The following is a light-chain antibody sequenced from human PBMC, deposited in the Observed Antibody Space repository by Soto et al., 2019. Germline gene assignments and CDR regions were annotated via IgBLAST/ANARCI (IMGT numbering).Light chain of an antibody. CDR1: QRLLHTNGFNY. V-gene: IGKV2-28*01. CDR2: LGS. CDR3: MQSLQTPPT. Sequence: EIVMTQSPLSLPVTPGDPASISFRSSQRLLHTNGFNYLDWYLQKPGQSPQLLIYLGSYRASGVPDRFSGSGSGTDFTLKISTVEVEDVGVYYCMQSLQTPPTFGQGTKVDIK. J-gene: IGKJ1*01.